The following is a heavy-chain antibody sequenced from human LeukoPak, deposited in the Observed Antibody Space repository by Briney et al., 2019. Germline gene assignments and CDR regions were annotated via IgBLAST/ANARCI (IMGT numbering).Heavy chain of an antibody. J-gene: IGHJ6*03. CDR3: AKAPDPYDYSSYYYYYYYMDV. CDR1: GFTFSSYA. CDR2: ISGSGGST. Sequence: GGSLRLSCAASGFTFSSYAMSWVRQAPGKGLKWVSAISGSGGSTYYADSVKGRFTISRDNSKNTLYLQMNSLRAEDTAVYYCAKAPDPYDYSSYYYYYYYMDVWGKGTTVTVSS. V-gene: IGHV3-23*01. D-gene: IGHD4-11*01.